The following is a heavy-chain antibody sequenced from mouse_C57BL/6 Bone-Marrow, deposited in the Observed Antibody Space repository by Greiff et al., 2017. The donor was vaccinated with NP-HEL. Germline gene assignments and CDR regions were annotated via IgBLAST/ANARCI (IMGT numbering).Heavy chain of an antibody. J-gene: IGHJ3*01. CDR1: GYSITSGYY. D-gene: IGHD1-1*01. CDR2: ISYDGSN. CDR3: ARGLITTY. V-gene: IGHV3-6*01. Sequence: ESGPGLVKPSQSLSLTCSVTGYSITSGYYWNWIRQFPGNNLEWMGYISYDGSNNYNPSLKNRISITRDTSKNQFFLKLNSVTTEDTATYYCARGLITTYWGQGTLVTVSA.